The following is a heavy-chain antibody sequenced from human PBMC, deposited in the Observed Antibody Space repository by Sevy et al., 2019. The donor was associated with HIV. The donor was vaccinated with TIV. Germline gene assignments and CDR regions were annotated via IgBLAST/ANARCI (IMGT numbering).Heavy chain of an antibody. V-gene: IGHV4-59*08. J-gene: IGHJ4*02. CDR3: ARGAVVIGTAATPVLDF. Sequence: SETLSLTCSVSDDSINSCYWSWIRQPPGKGLEWIGYIYNNIGSTSYNPSLTSRVTISVDTSKNHFSLKLTSLTAADTAIYYCARGAVVIGTAATPVLDFWGLGSLVTVSS. D-gene: IGHD2-2*01. CDR1: DDSINSCY. CDR2: IYNNIGST.